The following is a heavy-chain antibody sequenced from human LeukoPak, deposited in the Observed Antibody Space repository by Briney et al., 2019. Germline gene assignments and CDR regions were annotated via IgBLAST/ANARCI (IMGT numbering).Heavy chain of an antibody. Sequence: GATVKISCKASGYTFTDYYMHWVQQAPGKGLEWMGRVDPEDGETIYAEKFQGRVTITADTSTDTAYMELSSLRSEDTAVYYCATGVSGSYFAFDIRGQGTMVTVSS. J-gene: IGHJ3*02. CDR2: VDPEDGET. D-gene: IGHD1-26*01. V-gene: IGHV1-69-2*01. CDR1: GYTFTDYY. CDR3: ATGVSGSYFAFDI.